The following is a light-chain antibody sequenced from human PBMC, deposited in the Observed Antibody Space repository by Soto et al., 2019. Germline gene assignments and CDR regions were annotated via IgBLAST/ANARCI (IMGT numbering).Light chain of an antibody. J-gene: IGKJ1*01. CDR1: QSVSSN. CDR3: QQYNNWPPKT. CDR2: GAS. Sequence: EIVMTQSPATLSVSPGERATLSCRASQSVSSNLAWYQQKPGQAPRLLIYGASTRATGIPARFSGSGSGTGFTLTINSLQSEDFEVYYCQQYNNWPPKTFGQETKVEIK. V-gene: IGKV3-15*01.